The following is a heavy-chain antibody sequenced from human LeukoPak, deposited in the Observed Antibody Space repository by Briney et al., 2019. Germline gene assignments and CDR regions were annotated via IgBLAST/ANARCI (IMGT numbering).Heavy chain of an antibody. CDR1: GYTFTSYG. Sequence: ASVKVSCKASGYTFTSYGISWVRQAPGQGPEWMGWISAYNGNTNYAQKLQGRVTMTTDTSTSTAYMELRSLRSDDTAVYYCARDFRFGEPQALDYWGQGTLVTVSS. CDR3: ARDFRFGEPQALDY. J-gene: IGHJ4*02. D-gene: IGHD3-10*01. CDR2: ISAYNGNT. V-gene: IGHV1-18*01.